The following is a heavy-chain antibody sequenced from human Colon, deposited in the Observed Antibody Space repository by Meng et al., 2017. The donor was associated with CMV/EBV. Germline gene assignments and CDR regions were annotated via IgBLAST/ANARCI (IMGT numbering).Heavy chain of an antibody. J-gene: IGHJ4*02. D-gene: IGHD3-3*01. Sequence: ASVKVSCKTFDYTFTNHGISWVRQAPGQGLEWMGWISGYNGNTKYAQKFQGRVTMTTDTSTSTAYMELRSLRSDDTAVYSCARGSDFWNGHYDYWGQGTLVTVSS. CDR1: DYTFTNHG. V-gene: IGHV1-18*01. CDR2: ISGYNGNT. CDR3: ARGSDFWNGHYDY.